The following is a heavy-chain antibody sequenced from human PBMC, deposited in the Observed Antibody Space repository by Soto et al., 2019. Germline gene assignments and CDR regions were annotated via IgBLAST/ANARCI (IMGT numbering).Heavy chain of an antibody. J-gene: IGHJ6*02. CDR2: IKQDGSEK. Sequence: GGSLRLSCAAYGFTFSSYWMSWVRQAPGKGLEWVANIKQDGSEKYYVDSVKGRFTISRDNAKNSLYLQMNSLRAEDTAVYYCARGFLRVAVWGQGTTVTVSS. CDR1: GFTFSSYW. CDR3: ARGFLRVAV. V-gene: IGHV3-7*03.